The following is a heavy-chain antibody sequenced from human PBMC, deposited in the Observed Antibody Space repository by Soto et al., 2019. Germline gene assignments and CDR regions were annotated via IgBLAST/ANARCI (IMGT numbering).Heavy chain of an antibody. J-gene: IGHJ4*02. V-gene: IGHV3-66*01. D-gene: IGHD2-2*01. CDR3: ARYNGGVVPAAANY. Sequence: EVQLVESGGGLVQPGGSLRLSCAASGFTVSSNYMSWVRQAPGKGLEWVSVIYSGGSTYYADSVKGRFTISRDNSKNTLYLQMNSLRAEDTAVYYCARYNGGVVPAAANYWGQGTLVTVSS. CDR2: IYSGGST. CDR1: GFTVSSNY.